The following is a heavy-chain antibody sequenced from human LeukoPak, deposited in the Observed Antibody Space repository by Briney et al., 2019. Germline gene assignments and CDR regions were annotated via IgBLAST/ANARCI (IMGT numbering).Heavy chain of an antibody. CDR2: IKQDGSEK. D-gene: IGHD3-22*01. CDR1: GFTFSSYW. Sequence: GGSLRLSCAASGFTFSSYWMSWVRQAPGKGLEWVANIKQDGSEKYYVDSVKGRFTISRDNAKNSLYLQMNSLRAEDTAVYYCARGTNGDSSGYYYVGGYYFDYWGQGTLVTVSS. V-gene: IGHV3-7*01. J-gene: IGHJ4*02. CDR3: ARGTNGDSSGYYYVGGYYFDY.